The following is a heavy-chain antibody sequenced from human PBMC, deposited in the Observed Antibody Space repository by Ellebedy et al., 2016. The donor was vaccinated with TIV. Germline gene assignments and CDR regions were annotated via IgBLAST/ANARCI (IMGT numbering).Heavy chain of an antibody. D-gene: IGHD3-9*01. CDR3: ARGAHVLRYFDWLSSGIFQH. CDR1: GGTFSSYA. V-gene: IGHV1-69*13. Sequence: ASVKVSCKASGGTFSSYAISWVRQAPGQGLEWMGGIIPIFGTANYAQKFQGRVTITADESTSTAYMELSSLRSEDTAVYYCARGAHVLRYFDWLSSGIFQHWGQGTLVTVSS. CDR2: IIPIFGTA. J-gene: IGHJ1*01.